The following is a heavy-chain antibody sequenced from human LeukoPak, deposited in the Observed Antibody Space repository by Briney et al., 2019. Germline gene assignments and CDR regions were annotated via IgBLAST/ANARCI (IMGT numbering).Heavy chain of an antibody. CDR3: ARLGKYSSDSAEYFQH. Sequence: GESLKVSCKGSGYSFTSYWIGWVRQMPGKGLEWMGIIYPGDSDTRYSPSFQGQVTISADKSISTAYLQWSSLKASDTAMYYCARLGKYSSDSAEYFQHWGQGTLVTVSS. CDR1: GYSFTSYW. V-gene: IGHV5-51*01. J-gene: IGHJ1*01. CDR2: IYPGDSDT. D-gene: IGHD6-19*01.